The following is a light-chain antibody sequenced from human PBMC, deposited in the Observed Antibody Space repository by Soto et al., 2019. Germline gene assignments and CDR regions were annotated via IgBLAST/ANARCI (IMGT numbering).Light chain of an antibody. Sequence: EIVMTQYTATLSVSPGERATLSCRASQSVSSNLAWYQQKPGQAPRLLIYGASTRATGIPARFSGSGSGTEFTLTISSLQSEDFAVYYCQQYNNWPPYTFGQGTKLEIK. J-gene: IGKJ2*01. CDR1: QSVSSN. V-gene: IGKV3-15*01. CDR3: QQYNNWPPYT. CDR2: GAS.